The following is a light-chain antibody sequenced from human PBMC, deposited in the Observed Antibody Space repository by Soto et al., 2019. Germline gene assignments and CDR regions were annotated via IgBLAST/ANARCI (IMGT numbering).Light chain of an antibody. CDR1: KNDIGVYDF. J-gene: IGLJ1*01. CDR2: EVV. CDR3: KSYAGSNTYV. Sequence: QSALTQPPSASGSPGQSVTISCTGTKNDIGVYDFVSWYQHHPGKAPRLIIYEVVQRPSGVPDRFSGSKSGNTASLTVSGLQAADEADYFCKSYAGSNTYVFGRGTRSQS. V-gene: IGLV2-8*01.